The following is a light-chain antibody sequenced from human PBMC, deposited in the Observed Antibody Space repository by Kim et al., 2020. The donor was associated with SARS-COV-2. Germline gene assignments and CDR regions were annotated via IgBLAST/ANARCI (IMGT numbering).Light chain of an antibody. CDR1: QNVDSSF. CDR2: ATS. Sequence: EVILTQSPGTLSFSPGERATLSCRASQNVDSSFLAWYQQKPGQTPTLLIYATSTRATGIPDRFSGSGSGTDFTLSISRLEPEDFAVYYCQQYTTSPTFGGGTKVEI. J-gene: IGKJ4*01. CDR3: QQYTTSPT. V-gene: IGKV3-20*01.